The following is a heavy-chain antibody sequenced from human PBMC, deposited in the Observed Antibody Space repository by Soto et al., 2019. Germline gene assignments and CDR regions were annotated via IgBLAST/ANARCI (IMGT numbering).Heavy chain of an antibody. J-gene: IGHJ4*02. D-gene: IGHD6-13*01. Sequence: QVQLQESGPGLVKPSETLSLSCVVSGGSISKTNWWSWVRQPPGKGLEWIGEIYHSGTTHYSPSLQSRVTISVDMSKNHFSLRLSSVTAADTAIYYCAFPATADFYYWGRGTLFTVSS. CDR1: GGSISKTNW. V-gene: IGHV4-4*02. CDR2: IYHSGTT. CDR3: AFPATADFYY.